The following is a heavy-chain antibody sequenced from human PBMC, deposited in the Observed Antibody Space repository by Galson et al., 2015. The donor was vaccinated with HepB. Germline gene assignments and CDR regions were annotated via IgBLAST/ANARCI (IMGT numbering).Heavy chain of an antibody. J-gene: IGHJ1*01. CDR3: ARGVYYGSLWFQH. CDR2: IWYDGSNK. D-gene: IGHD3-10*01. V-gene: IGHV3-33*08. Sequence: SLRLSCAASGFNFISYGMHWVRQAPGKGLEWVAVIWYDGSNKYYADSVKGRFTISRDNSKNTLYLQMNSRRAEDTAVYYCARGVYYGSLWFQHWGQGTLVTVSS. CDR1: GFNFISYG.